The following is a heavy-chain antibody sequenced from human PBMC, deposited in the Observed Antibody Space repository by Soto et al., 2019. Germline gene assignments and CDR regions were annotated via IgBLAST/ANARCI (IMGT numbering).Heavy chain of an antibody. V-gene: IGHV1-69*01. J-gene: IGHJ6*02. D-gene: IGHD1-7*01. CDR3: ASGVKTGTTGISGMDV. CDR2: IIPIFGTA. CDR1: GGTFSSYA. Sequence: QVQLVQSGAEVKKPGSSVKVSCKASGGTFSSYAISWVRQAPGQGLEWMGGIIPIFGTANYAQKFQGRVTITADESTSTADMELSSLRSEDTAVYYCASGVKTGTTGISGMDVWGQGTTVTVSS.